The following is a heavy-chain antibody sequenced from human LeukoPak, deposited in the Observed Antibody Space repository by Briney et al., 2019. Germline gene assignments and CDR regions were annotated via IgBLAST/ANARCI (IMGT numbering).Heavy chain of an antibody. J-gene: IGHJ6*03. CDR2: MNPNSGNT. CDR1: GYTFTSYD. Sequence: GASVKVSCKASGYTFTSYDINWVRQATGQGIEWMGWMNPNSGNTGYAQKFQGRVTMTRHTSISKDYMQLRNQGSEEMAGYYYARGAKFDPPARYYDILTGKRNYYYYYMDVWGKGTTVTIPS. V-gene: IGHV1-8*01. CDR3: ARGAKFDPPARYYDILTGKRNYYYYYMDV. D-gene: IGHD3-9*01.